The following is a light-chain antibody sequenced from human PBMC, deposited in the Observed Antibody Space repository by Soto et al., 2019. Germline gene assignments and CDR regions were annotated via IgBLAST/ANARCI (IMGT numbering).Light chain of an antibody. V-gene: IGKV3-20*01. CDR1: QSVSSSY. CDR2: GAS. Sequence: EIVLTQSPGTLSLSPGERATLSCRASQSVSSSYLAWYQQKPGQAPRLLIYGASSRATGIPDRFSGSGSGTDFTLTISRLEAEGFGGYFWQQYGRSLYTFCQGTKVEIK. J-gene: IGKJ2*01. CDR3: QQYGRSLYT.